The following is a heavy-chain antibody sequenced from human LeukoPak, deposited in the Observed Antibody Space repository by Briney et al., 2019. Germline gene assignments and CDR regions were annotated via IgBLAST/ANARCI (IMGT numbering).Heavy chain of an antibody. CDR3: ARVSRMLAAGQGGFDY. Sequence: SETLSLTCTVSGGSISSYYWSWIRQPPGKGLEWIGYIYYSGSTNYNPSLKSRVTISVDTSKNQFSLKLSSVTAADTAVYYCARVSRMLAAGQGGFDYWGQGTLVTVSS. V-gene: IGHV4-59*12. CDR1: GGSISSYY. CDR2: IYYSGST. J-gene: IGHJ4*02. D-gene: IGHD6-13*01.